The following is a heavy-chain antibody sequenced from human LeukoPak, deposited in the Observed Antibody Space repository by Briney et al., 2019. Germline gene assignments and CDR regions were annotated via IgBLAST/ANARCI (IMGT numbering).Heavy chain of an antibody. D-gene: IGHD6-13*01. CDR2: ISYDGSNK. V-gene: IGHV3-30-3*01. Sequence: PGGSLRLSCAASGFTFSSYAMHWVRQAPGKGLEWVAVISYDGSNKYYADSVKGRFTISRDNSKNTLYLQMNSLRAEDTAVYYCARETAAGRWAYYFDYWGQGTLVTVSS. J-gene: IGHJ4*02. CDR3: ARETAAGRWAYYFDY. CDR1: GFTFSSYA.